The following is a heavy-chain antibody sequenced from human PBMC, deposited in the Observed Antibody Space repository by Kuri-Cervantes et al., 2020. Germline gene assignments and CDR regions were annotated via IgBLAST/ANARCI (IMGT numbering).Heavy chain of an antibody. CDR2: ISSSSSYI. CDR3: ARDPSDYYYDSSGLFDY. D-gene: IGHD3-22*01. V-gene: IGHV3-21*01. Sequence: GESLKISCAASGFTFSSYSMNWVRQAPGKGLEWVSSISSSSSYIYYADSVKGRFTISRDNAKNSLYLQMNSPRAEDTAVYYCARDPSDYYYDSSGLFDYWGQGTLVTVSS. J-gene: IGHJ4*02. CDR1: GFTFSSYS.